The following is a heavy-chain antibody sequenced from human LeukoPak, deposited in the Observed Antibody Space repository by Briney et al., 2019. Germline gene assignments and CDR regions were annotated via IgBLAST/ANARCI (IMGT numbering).Heavy chain of an antibody. CDR2: IKQDGSET. V-gene: IGHV3-7*03. CDR1: GFTFSRYW. D-gene: IGHD3-10*01. CDR3: ARMVFYTSGTYTHPNFDF. J-gene: IGHJ4*02. Sequence: GGSLRLSCAASGFTFSRYWMSWVRQAPGQGLEWVATIKQDGSETYYVDSVKGRFTISRDNAKNSLHLQMNSLRAEHAAVFYCARMVFYTSGTYTHPNFDFWGEGTLVTVSS.